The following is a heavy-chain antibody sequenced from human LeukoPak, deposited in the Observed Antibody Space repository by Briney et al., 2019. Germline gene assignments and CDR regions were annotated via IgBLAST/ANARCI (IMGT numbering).Heavy chain of an antibody. J-gene: IGHJ5*02. D-gene: IGHD6-19*01. CDR2: ITGSGRDT. V-gene: IGHV3-23*01. CDR3: AKDSGWLVKGTWFDP. Sequence: GGSLRLSCAASGFTFSTYAMNWVRQAPGKRLEWVSSITGSGRDTYYAGSVKGRITISRDNSRNTLYLQMNSLRAEDTAVYYCAKDSGWLVKGTWFDPWGQGTLVTVSS. CDR1: GFTFSTYA.